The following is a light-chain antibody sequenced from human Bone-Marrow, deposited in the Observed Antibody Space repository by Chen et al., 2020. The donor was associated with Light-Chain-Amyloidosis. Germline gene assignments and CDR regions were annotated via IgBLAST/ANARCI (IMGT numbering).Light chain of an antibody. CDR1: SGSIATNY. J-gene: IGLJ3*02. V-gene: IGLV6-57*01. CDR3: QSYQGSSQGV. Sequence: NFMLTQPHSVSESPGKTVIISCTRSSGSIATNYVQWYQQRPGSSPTTVIYEDDQRPSGVSDRFSGSIDRSSNSAYLTISELKTEDEADYYCQSYQGSSQGVFGGGTKLTVL. CDR2: EDD.